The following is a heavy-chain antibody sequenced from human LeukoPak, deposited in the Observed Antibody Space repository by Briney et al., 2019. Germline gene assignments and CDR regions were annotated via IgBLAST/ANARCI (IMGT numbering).Heavy chain of an antibody. V-gene: IGHV4-30-4*01. Sequence: SETLSLTCTVSGGSISSGNYYWSWIRQPPGKGLEWIGYIYYSGSTYYNPSLKSRVTISVDTSKNQFSLKLSSVTAADTAVYYCARDLLNEGNHLDYWGQGTLVTVSS. D-gene: IGHD4-23*01. J-gene: IGHJ4*02. CDR3: ARDLLNEGNHLDY. CDR1: GGSISSGNYY. CDR2: IYYSGST.